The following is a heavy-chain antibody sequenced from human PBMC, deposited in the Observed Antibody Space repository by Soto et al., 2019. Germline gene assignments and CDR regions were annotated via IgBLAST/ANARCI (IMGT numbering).Heavy chain of an antibody. J-gene: IGHJ6*02. CDR1: GFTFSSYA. Sequence: PGGSLRLSCAASGFTFSSYAMSWVRQAPGKGLEWVSAISGSGGSTYYADSVKGRFTISRDNSKNTLYLQMNSLRAEDTAVYYCAKGLVPYSSSSVEASYYYYGMDVWGQGTTVTVSS. V-gene: IGHV3-23*01. D-gene: IGHD6-6*01. CDR2: ISGSGGST. CDR3: AKGLVPYSSSSVEASYYYYGMDV.